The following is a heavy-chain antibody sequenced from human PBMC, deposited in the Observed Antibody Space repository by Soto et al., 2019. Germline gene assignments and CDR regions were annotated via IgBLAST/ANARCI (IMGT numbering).Heavy chain of an antibody. Sequence: WWSLCRLSPGRSLEWIGEINPTRGTNYNPSLKSRVAISIEMSRNQFSLTLTSVTAADTALYFCARGSLGGYYGAFDVWXQGTTVT. CDR1: W. V-gene: IGHV4-34*01. CDR2: INPTRGT. D-gene: IGHD3-10*01. J-gene: IGHJ3*01. CDR3: ARGSLGGYYGAFDV.